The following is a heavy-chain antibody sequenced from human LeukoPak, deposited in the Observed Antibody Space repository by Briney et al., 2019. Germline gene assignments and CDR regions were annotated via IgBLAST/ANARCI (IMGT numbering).Heavy chain of an antibody. D-gene: IGHD3-22*01. CDR1: GGSISSSSYY. CDR2: IYYSGST. Sequence: SETLSLTCTVSGGSISSSSYYWGWIRQPPGKGLEWIGYIYYSGSTYYNPSLKSRVTISVDTSKNQFSLELSSVTAADAAVYYCARVTYYYDSSGYYYLYYFDYWGQGTLVTVSS. V-gene: IGHV4-31*03. J-gene: IGHJ4*02. CDR3: ARVTYYYDSSGYYYLYYFDY.